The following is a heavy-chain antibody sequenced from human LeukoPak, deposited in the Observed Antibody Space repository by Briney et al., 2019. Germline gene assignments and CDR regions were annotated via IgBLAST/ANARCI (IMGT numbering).Heavy chain of an antibody. Sequence: SETLSLTCTVSGGSISSYYWSWIRQPPGKGLEWIGYIYYSGSTNYNPSLKSRVTISVDTSKNQFSLKLSSVTAADTAVYYCARDGVRGAGSGDYFDYWGQGTLVTVSS. CDR3: ARDGVRGAGSGDYFDY. J-gene: IGHJ4*02. D-gene: IGHD3-10*01. CDR2: IYYSGST. CDR1: GGSISSYY. V-gene: IGHV4-59*01.